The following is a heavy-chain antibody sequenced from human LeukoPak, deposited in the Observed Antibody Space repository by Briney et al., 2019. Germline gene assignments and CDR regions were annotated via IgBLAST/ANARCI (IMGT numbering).Heavy chain of an antibody. J-gene: IGHJ4*02. CDR3: AREPKSLGDLFFIDY. D-gene: IGHD3-16*01. Sequence: ASVKVSCKASGFDFTSYGISWVRQAPGQGREWMGWISAYNGNKHYAQKLQGRVTMTTDTSASTAYMELRSLTSDDTAVYYCAREPKSLGDLFFIDYWGQGTLVTVSS. V-gene: IGHV1-18*01. CDR1: GFDFTSYG. CDR2: ISAYNGNK.